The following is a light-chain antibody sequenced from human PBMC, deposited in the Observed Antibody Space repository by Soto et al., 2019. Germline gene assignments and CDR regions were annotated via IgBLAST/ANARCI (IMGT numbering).Light chain of an antibody. CDR1: QTISTY. J-gene: IGKJ1*01. CDR3: QQSYRTPPT. CDR2: AAS. Sequence: DIQMTHSPSSLSASIGDTVTITCRSSQTISTYLNWYGQKPGKAPSLLIYAASTLQTGVPSRFSGSGSGTVFTLTISSLQPEDFATFYCQQSYRTPPTLGQGTKVDIK. V-gene: IGKV1-39*01.